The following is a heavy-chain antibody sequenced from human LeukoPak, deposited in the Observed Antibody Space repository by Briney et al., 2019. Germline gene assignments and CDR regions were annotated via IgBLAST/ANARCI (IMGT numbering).Heavy chain of an antibody. J-gene: IGHJ6*02. V-gene: IGHV3-23*01. CDR3: AEDNTMIRGIIYYGMDV. D-gene: IGHD3-10*01. Sequence: PGGSLRLSCAGSGFSFSSFAMTWVRQAPGKGLEWVSTIYGGGTNTFYADSVKGRFTITRDDSKNMQFLEMDSLRPEDTAVYYCAEDNTMIRGIIYYGMDVWGQGTTVTVSS. CDR2: IYGGGTNT. CDR1: GFSFSSFA.